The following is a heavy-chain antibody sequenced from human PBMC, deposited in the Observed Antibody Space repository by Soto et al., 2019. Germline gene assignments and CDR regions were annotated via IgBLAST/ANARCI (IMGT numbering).Heavy chain of an antibody. CDR2: ISGRGDDT. V-gene: IGHV3-23*01. CDR3: ARAQPTYSSSYFDY. CDR1: GFTFSSYA. D-gene: IGHD3-22*01. J-gene: IGHJ4*02. Sequence: LRLSCAASGFTFSSYAMSWVRQAPGKGLEWVSTISGRGDDTYYTDSVKGRFTISRDNSKNTLYVHMNSLRAEDTAVYYCARAQPTYSSSYFDYWGQGTLVTVSS.